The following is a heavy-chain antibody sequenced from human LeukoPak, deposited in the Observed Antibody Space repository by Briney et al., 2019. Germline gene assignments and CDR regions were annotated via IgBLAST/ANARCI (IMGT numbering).Heavy chain of an antibody. V-gene: IGHV3-23*01. CDR1: GFSFSSYA. Sequence: PGGSLRLSCAASGFSFSSYAMTWVRQAPGKGLEWVSAISGGGDSAYYADSVKGRFSISRDNSKNTLYLQMNSLRAGDTAVYYCAKQSSGNCYTRFDYWGQGTLVTVSS. CDR2: ISGGGDSA. D-gene: IGHD2-15*01. CDR3: AKQSSGNCYTRFDY. J-gene: IGHJ4*02.